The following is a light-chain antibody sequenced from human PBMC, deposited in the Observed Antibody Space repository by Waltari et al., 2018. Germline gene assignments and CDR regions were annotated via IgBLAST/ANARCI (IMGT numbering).Light chain of an antibody. V-gene: IGLV4-69*01. Sequence: QLALTQSPSASASLGAPAKLTCTLASGHITTAVACLQQHPKRGPRNLMKINSDGRHSKGDEIPDRFSGSSSGAERYLTISSVQSDDEADYYCQTGGHGTWVVGGGTKLTVL. CDR3: QTGGHGTWV. CDR1: SGHITTA. J-gene: IGLJ3*02. CDR2: INSDGRH.